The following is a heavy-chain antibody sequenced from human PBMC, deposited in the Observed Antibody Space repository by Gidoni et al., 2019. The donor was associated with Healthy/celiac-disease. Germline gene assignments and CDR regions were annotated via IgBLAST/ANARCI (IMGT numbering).Heavy chain of an antibody. CDR2: INPNSGGT. CDR3: AREPLYPPYCSSTSCREYFQH. D-gene: IGHD2-2*01. CDR1: GYTFTGYY. Sequence: QVQLVQSGAEVKKPGASVKVSCKASGYTFTGYYMHWVRQAPGQGLEGMGWINPNSGGTNYAQKFQGRVTMTRDTSISTAYMELSRLRSDDTAVYYCAREPLYPPYCSSTSCREYFQHWGQGTLVTVSS. V-gene: IGHV1-2*02. J-gene: IGHJ1*01.